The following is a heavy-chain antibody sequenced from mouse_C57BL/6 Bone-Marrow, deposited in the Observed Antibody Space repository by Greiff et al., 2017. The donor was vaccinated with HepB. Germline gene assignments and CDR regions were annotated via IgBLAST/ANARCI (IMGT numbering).Heavy chain of an antibody. Sequence: EVQVVESGGDLVKPGGSLKLSCAASGFTFSSYGMSWVRQTPDKRLEWVATISSGGSYTYYPDSVKGRFTISRDNAKNTLYLQMSSLKSEDTAMYYCARRKGSLYYYAMDYWGQGTSVTVSS. CDR1: GFTFSSYG. V-gene: IGHV5-6*01. J-gene: IGHJ4*01. CDR2: ISSGGSYT. CDR3: ARRKGSLYYYAMDY.